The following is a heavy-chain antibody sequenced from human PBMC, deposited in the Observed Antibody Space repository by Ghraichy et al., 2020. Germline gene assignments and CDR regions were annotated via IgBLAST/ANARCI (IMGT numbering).Heavy chain of an antibody. D-gene: IGHD1-26*01. V-gene: IGHV3-21*01. CDR2: ISSSSSYI. J-gene: IGHJ4*02. Sequence: LSLTCAASGFTFSSYSMNWVRQAPGKGLEWVSSISSSSSYIYYADSVKGRFTISRDNAKNSLYLQMNSLRAEDTAVYYCAREGWELPPDWGQGTLVTVSS. CDR1: GFTFSSYS. CDR3: AREGWELPPD.